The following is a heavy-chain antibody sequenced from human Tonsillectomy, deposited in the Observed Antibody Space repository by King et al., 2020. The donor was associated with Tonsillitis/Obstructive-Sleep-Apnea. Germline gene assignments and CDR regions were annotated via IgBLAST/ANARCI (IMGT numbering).Heavy chain of an antibody. CDR2: IKSKTDGGTT. Sequence: VQLVESGGGLVKPGGSLRLSCAASKFTFSNAWMSWVRQAPGKGLEWVGHIKSKTDGGTTDYAAPVKGRFTISRDDSKNTLYLQMNSLRTEDTAVYYCTTGIFGLIISRWGFRYWGQGTLVTVSS. CDR1: KFTFSNAW. D-gene: IGHD3-3*01. J-gene: IGHJ4*02. V-gene: IGHV3-15*01. CDR3: TTGIFGLIISRWGFRY.